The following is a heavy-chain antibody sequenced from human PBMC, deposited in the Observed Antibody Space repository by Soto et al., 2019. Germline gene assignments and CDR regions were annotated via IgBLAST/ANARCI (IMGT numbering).Heavy chain of an antibody. CDR3: ARDFLKQSGYYFGALDY. D-gene: IGHD3-22*01. Sequence: GASVKVSCKASGYTFTSYYMHWVRQAPGQGLEWMGIINPSGGSTSYAQKFQGRVTMTRDTSTSTVYMELSSLRSEDTAVYYCARDFLKQSGYYFGALDYWGQGXLVTVYS. J-gene: IGHJ4*02. CDR1: GYTFTSYY. V-gene: IGHV1-46*01. CDR2: INPSGGST.